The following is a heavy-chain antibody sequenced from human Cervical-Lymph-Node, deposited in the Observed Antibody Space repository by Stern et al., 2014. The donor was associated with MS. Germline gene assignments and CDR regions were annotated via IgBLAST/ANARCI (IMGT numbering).Heavy chain of an antibody. CDR3: ARGAGDNWFDP. V-gene: IGHV1-69*06. CDR2: IIPFVGTGTV. CDR1: GG. J-gene: IGHJ5*02. Sequence: VQLGQSGADVKKPGSSVRVSWKASGGISWLRQAPGQGLEWMGGIIPFVGTGTVNYAQNFQGRLTIIADTSTNNNYMQLSSMRFDNTAVYYWARGAGDNWFDPWGQGTLVSVSS. D-gene: IGHD3-10*01.